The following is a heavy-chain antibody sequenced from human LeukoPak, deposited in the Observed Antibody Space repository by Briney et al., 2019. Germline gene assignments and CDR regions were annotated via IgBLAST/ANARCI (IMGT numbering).Heavy chain of an antibody. CDR3: AKDPYCSSTSCQRAYFDY. D-gene: IGHD2-2*01. CDR2: ISGSGGST. Sequence: PGGSLRLSCAASGFTFSSHAMSWVRQAPGKGLEWVSAISGSGGSTYYADSVKGRFTISRDNSKNTLYLQMNSLRAEDTAVYYCAKDPYCSSTSCQRAYFDYWGQGTLVTVSS. J-gene: IGHJ4*02. V-gene: IGHV3-23*01. CDR1: GFTFSSHA.